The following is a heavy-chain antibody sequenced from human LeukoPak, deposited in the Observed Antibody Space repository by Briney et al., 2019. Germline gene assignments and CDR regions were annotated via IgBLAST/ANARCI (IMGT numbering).Heavy chain of an antibody. V-gene: IGHV1-18*01. CDR2: ISAYNGNT. CDR1: GYTFTSYG. Sequence: ASVKVSCKASGYTFTSYGISWVRQDPGQGLEWMGWISAYNGNTNYAQKLQGRVTMTTDTSTSTAYMELRSLRSDDTAVYYCARVQLPMVRGVIIRGANWFDPWGQGTLVTVSS. D-gene: IGHD3-10*01. J-gene: IGHJ5*02. CDR3: ARVQLPMVRGVIIRGANWFDP.